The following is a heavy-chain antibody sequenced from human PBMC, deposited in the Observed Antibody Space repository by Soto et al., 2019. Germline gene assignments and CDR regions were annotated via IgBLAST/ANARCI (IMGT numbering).Heavy chain of an antibody. CDR3: ATIGRLGSTGASTFPMDV. V-gene: IGHV1-69*06. J-gene: IGHJ6*02. CDR1: GGTFSSYA. D-gene: IGHD3-9*01. Sequence: ASVKVSCKASGGTFSSYAISWVRQAPGQGLEWMGGIIPIFGTANYAQKFQGRVTITADKSTSTAYMELSSLRSEDTAVYYCATIGRLGSTGASTFPMDVWGQGTTVTVSS. CDR2: IIPIFGTA.